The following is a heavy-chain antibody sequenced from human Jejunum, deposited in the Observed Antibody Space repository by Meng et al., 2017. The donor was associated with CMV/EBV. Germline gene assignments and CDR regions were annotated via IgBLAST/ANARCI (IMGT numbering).Heavy chain of an antibody. V-gene: IGHV1-2*06. CDR2: NITNTGGT. CDR3: ARGHNFGFEY. Sequence: SYKASGYTFTGYNMPWVRQAPGQGLEWMGRNITNTGGTNYAQKFQGRVTMTRDTSISTGYMELNSLRSDDTAVYYCARGHNFGFEYWGQGTLVTVSS. CDR1: GYTFTGYN. J-gene: IGHJ4*02. D-gene: IGHD1-1*01.